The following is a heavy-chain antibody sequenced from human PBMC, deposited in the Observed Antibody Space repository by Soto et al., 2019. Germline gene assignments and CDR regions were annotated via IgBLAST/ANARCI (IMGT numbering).Heavy chain of an antibody. D-gene: IGHD3-10*01. V-gene: IGHV4-39*02. J-gene: IGHJ6*02. Sequence: SETXSLTCTFCGVSIMISSYYVFGMRQPPGRVLEWIGSIYYSGSTYYNPSLNSRVTISEDTSKNHFSLTLSYLTAADTAVYYCERLEALANPLIWLGELTYVWGQGTTVTVSS. CDR1: GVSIMISSYY. CDR3: ERLEALANPLIWLGELTYV. CDR2: IYYSGST.